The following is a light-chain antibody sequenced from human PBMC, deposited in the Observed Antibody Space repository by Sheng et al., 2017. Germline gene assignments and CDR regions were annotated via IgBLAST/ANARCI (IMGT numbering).Light chain of an antibody. V-gene: IGKV3D-7*01. J-gene: IGKJ2*01. CDR2: GAS. CDR1: QSVSSSY. CDR3: QQYYYLYT. Sequence: EIVLAQSPGTLSLSPGEGATLSCRASQSVSSSYLAWYQQKPGQAPRLLIYGASARATGIPARFSGSGSGTEFTLTISSLQSEDFAIYYCQQYYYLYTFGQGTNL.